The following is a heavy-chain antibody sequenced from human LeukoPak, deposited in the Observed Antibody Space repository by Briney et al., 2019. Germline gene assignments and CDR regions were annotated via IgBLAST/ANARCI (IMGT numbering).Heavy chain of an antibody. V-gene: IGHV4-61*02. CDR2: IYTSGST. D-gene: IGHD6-13*01. CDR3: ARGYSSSWYSY. J-gene: IGHJ4*02. Sequence: PSETLSLTCTVSGGSISSGSYYWSWIRQPAGKGLEWIGRIYTSGSTNYNPSLKGRVTISVDTSKNQFSLKLSSVTAADTAVYYCARGYSSSWYSYWGQGTLVTVSS. CDR1: GGSISSGSYY.